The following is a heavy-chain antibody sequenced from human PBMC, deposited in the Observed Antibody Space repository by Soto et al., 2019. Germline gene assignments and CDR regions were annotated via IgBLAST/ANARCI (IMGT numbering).Heavy chain of an antibody. CDR2: IIPIFGTA. CDR3: AREVGIAAAGSRWFDP. V-gene: IGHV1-69*13. Sequence: SVKVSCKASGGTFSSYAISWVRQAPGQGLEWMGGIIPIFGTANYAQKFQGRVTITADESTSTAYMELSSLRSEDTAVYYCAREVGIAAAGSRWFDPWGQGTLVTVSS. J-gene: IGHJ5*02. CDR1: GGTFSSYA. D-gene: IGHD6-13*01.